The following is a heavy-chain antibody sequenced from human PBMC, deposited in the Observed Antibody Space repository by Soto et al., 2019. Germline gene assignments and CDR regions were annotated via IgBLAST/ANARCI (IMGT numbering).Heavy chain of an antibody. CDR1: GGSISSYY. D-gene: IGHD6-19*01. J-gene: IGHJ6*03. CDR2: IYYSGST. Sequence: PSETLSLTCTVSGGSISSYYWSWIRQPPGKGLEWIGYIYYSGSTNYNPSLKSRVTISVDTSKNQFSLKLSSVTAADTAVYYCARDRSSGPPPNYYYYYMDVWGKGTTVTSP. CDR3: ARDRSSGPPPNYYYYYMDV. V-gene: IGHV4-59*01.